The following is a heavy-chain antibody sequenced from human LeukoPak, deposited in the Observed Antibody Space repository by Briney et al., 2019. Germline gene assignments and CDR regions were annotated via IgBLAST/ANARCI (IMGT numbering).Heavy chain of an antibody. D-gene: IGHD2-21*01. CDR2: IYTSGST. CDR3: ARQFGGGADPNFDY. J-gene: IGHJ4*02. V-gene: IGHV4-61*02. Sequence: PSETLSLTCTVSGGSISSGSYYWSWIRQPAGKGLEWIGRIYTSGSTNYNPSLKSRVTISVDTSNNQFSLKLSSVTAADTAVYYCARQFGGGADPNFDYWGQGTLVTVSS. CDR1: GGSISSGSYY.